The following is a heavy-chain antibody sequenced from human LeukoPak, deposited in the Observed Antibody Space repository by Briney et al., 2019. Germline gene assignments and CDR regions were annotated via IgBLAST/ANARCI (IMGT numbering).Heavy chain of an antibody. CDR1: GGSISSYY. V-gene: IGHV4-59*08. D-gene: IGHD6-13*01. Sequence: PSETLSLTCTVSGGSISSYYWSWLRQPPGKGLDWIGYIYYSGSTNYNPSLKSRVTISVDTSKNQFSLKLSSVTAADTAVYYCARHVRVSSSSTYDAFDIWGQGTMVTVSS. CDR2: IYYSGST. CDR3: ARHVRVSSSSTYDAFDI. J-gene: IGHJ3*02.